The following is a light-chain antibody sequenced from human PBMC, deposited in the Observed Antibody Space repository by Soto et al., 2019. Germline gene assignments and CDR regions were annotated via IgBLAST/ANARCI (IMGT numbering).Light chain of an antibody. CDR2: GAS. V-gene: IGKV3D-20*02. CDR3: QQRSNWPRST. CDR1: QSVSSSY. J-gene: IGKJ5*01. Sequence: PGERVTLSCTASQSVSSSYLTWYQQKPGQAPRLLIYGASNRATGIPDRFSGSGSGTDFTLTISSLEPEDFAVYYCQQRSNWPRSTFGQGTRLEI.